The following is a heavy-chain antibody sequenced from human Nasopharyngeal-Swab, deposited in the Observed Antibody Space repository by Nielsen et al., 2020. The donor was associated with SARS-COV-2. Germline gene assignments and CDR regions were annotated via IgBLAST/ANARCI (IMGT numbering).Heavy chain of an antibody. Sequence: GGSLRLSCAASGFTFAEHSMHWLRQPPGKGLEWLASISWSGGATGYADSVKGRFTISRDNAKNSLYLQMKSLRPEDTALYYCAKDRGDSSGYYRYFYYGMDVWGQGTTVTVSS. CDR2: ISWSGGAT. CDR1: GFTFAEHS. J-gene: IGHJ6*02. V-gene: IGHV3-9*01. CDR3: AKDRGDSSGYYRYFYYGMDV. D-gene: IGHD3-22*01.